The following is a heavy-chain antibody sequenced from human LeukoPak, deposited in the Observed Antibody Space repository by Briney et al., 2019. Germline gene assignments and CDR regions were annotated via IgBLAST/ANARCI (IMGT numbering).Heavy chain of an antibody. CDR3: ASGDSSGYYSILYFPH. V-gene: IGHV3-7*01. CDR2: IKQDESEK. J-gene: IGHJ1*01. D-gene: IGHD3-22*01. CDR1: GFTFSSYW. Sequence: PGGSLRLSCAASGFTFSSYWMSWVRQAPGKGLEWVANIKQDESEKYYVDSVKGRFTISRDNAKNSLYLKMSSLRAEDTAVYYCASGDSSGYYSILYFPHWGQGALVTVSS.